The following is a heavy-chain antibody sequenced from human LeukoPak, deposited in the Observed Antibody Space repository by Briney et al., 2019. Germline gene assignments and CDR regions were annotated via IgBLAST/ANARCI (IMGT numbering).Heavy chain of an antibody. V-gene: IGHV4-34*01. Sequence: SETLSLTCAVYGGSFSGYYWSWIRQPPGKGLEWIGEINHGGSTNYNPSLKSRVTISVDTSKNQFSLKLSSVTAADTAVYYCARSSSWYSLPLDYWGQGTLVTVSS. CDR1: GGSFSGYY. J-gene: IGHJ4*02. CDR2: INHGGST. D-gene: IGHD6-13*01. CDR3: ARSSSWYSLPLDY.